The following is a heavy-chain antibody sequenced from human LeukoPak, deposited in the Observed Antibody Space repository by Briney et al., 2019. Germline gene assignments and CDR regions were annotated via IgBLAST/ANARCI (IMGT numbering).Heavy chain of an antibody. CDR3: AREPYGGGFDY. D-gene: IGHD4-23*01. CDR1: SGSIGSSSNY. Sequence: SETLSLTCTVSSGSIGSSSNYWGWIRQAPGKGLEWIGNVYYSGSTFYNPSLKSRVTISVDTSKNQFSLKLSSVTAADTAVYYCAREPYGGGFDYWGQGTLVTVSS. CDR2: VYYSGST. V-gene: IGHV4-39*07. J-gene: IGHJ4*02.